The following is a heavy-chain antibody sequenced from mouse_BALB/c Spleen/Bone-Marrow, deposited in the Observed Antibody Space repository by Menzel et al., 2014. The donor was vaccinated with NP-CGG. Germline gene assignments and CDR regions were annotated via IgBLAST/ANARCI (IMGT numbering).Heavy chain of an antibody. Sequence: EVKVVESGGGLVQPGGSLRLSCTTSGFTFTDYYVSWVRQPPGKALEWLGFIRNKANGYTTEYSASVKGRFTISRDNSQRISYLLMYTLRAEGRVPYNTARDIRDLVNCGHGTPLTLS. CDR2: IRNKANGYTT. CDR3: ARDIRDLVN. J-gene: IGHJ2*01. V-gene: IGHV7-3*02. CDR1: GFTFTDYY.